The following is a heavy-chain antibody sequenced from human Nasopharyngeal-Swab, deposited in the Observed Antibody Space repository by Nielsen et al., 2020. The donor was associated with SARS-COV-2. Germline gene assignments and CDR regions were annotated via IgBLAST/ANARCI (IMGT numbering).Heavy chain of an antibody. CDR2: IRVSGDTT. CDR1: GFTFSNYA. CDR3: ARRYSSADFDY. J-gene: IGHJ4*02. D-gene: IGHD6-25*01. V-gene: IGHV3-23*01. Sequence: GGSLRLSCTASGFTFSNYAMTWVRQAPGKGLEWVSSIRVSGDTTYYADSVKGRFTISRDNAKNSLYLQMNSLRAEDTAVYYCARRYSSADFDYWGQGTLVTVSS.